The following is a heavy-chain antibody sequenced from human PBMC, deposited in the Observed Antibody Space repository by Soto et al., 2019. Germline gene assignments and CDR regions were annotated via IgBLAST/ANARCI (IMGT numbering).Heavy chain of an antibody. J-gene: IGHJ4*02. V-gene: IGHV3-30*18. CDR2: ISYDGSNK. D-gene: IGHD1-26*01. CDR3: AKSWDPPED. CDR1: GFTFSSYG. Sequence: QVQLVESGGGVVQPGRSLRLSCAASGFTFSSYGMHWVRQAPGKGLEWVAVISYDGSNKYYADSVKGRFTISRDNSKNTLYLQMNSLRAEATAVYYCAKSWDPPEDWGQGTLVTVSS.